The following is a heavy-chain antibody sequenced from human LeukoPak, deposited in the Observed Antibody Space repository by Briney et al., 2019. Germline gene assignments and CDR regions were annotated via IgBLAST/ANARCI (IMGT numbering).Heavy chain of an antibody. V-gene: IGHV1-18*01. J-gene: IGHJ4*02. CDR3: ARDTNYFTSSFDH. CDR2: ISTYNGNT. D-gene: IGHD2-2*01. Sequence: ASVKVSCKASGYSFTTYGISWVRQAPGQGLEWMGWISTYNGNTNYAQKVQGRVTITTDTSTSTAYMELRRLRSDDTAVYYCARDTNYFTSSFDHWGQGTLVTVSS. CDR1: GYSFTTYG.